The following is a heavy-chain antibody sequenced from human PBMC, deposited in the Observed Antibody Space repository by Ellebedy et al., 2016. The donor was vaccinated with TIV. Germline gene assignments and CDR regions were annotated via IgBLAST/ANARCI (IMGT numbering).Heavy chain of an antibody. Sequence: PGGSLRLSCAASGFTFSTYWIHWVRQAPGEGLVWVSRIKGDGSSTSYADSVKGRCTISRDNTKNTLFLQMNSLTADDTAGYFCARAKEGTGSSDYWGQGTLVTVSS. CDR1: GFTFSTYW. CDR2: IKGDGSST. J-gene: IGHJ4*02. CDR3: ARAKEGTGSSDY. V-gene: IGHV3-74*01. D-gene: IGHD3-10*01.